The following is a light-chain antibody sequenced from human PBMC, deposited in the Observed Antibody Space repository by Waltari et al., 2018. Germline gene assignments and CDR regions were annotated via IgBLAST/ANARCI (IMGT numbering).Light chain of an antibody. J-gene: IGLJ3*02. CDR2: EGS. CDR1: SSDVGNYNF. Sequence: QSALTQPASVSGSPGQSITISCTGSSSDVGNYNFVSWYQQHPDEAPKLVIYEGSKRPPGISIRFSGPKSGNTASLTISRLQAEDEADYYCCSYAGSRTPWVFGGGTRVTVL. CDR3: CSYAGSRTPWV. V-gene: IGLV2-23*01.